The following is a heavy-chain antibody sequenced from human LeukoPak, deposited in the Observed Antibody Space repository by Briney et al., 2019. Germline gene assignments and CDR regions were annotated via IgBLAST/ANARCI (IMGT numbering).Heavy chain of an antibody. J-gene: IGHJ4*02. CDR3: ARDLGELEWSYYFDY. CDR1: GGTFSSYA. V-gene: IGHV1-69*05. CDR2: IIPIFGTA. D-gene: IGHD1-1*01. Sequence: SVKVSCKASGGTFSSYAISWVRQAPGQGLEWMGRIIPIFGTANYAQKFQGRVTITTDESTSTAYMELSSLRSEDTAVYYCARDLGELEWSYYFDYWGQGTLVTVSS.